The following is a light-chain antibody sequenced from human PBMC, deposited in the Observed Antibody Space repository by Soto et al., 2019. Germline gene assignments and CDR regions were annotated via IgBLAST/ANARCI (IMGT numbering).Light chain of an antibody. Sequence: DIVLTQSPATLSLSPGERATLSCRATQSVSSYLAWYQQKPGQAPRLLIYDASNRATGIPARFSGSGSGTDFTLTISSLEPEDFAAYYCQQRSSSSTFGQGTRLEIK. CDR2: DAS. J-gene: IGKJ5*01. CDR3: QQRSSSST. V-gene: IGKV3-11*01. CDR1: QSVSSY.